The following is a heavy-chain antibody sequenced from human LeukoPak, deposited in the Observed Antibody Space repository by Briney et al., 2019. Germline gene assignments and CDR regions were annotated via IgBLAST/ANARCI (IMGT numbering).Heavy chain of an antibody. Sequence: PSETLSLTCTVSGGSISSSSYYWGWIRQPPGKGLEWIGEINHSGSTNYNPSLKSRVTISVDTSKNQFSLKLSSVTAADTAVYYCARGVRWLQFFYYFDYWGQGTLVTVSS. CDR1: GGSISSSSYY. CDR3: ARGVRWLQFFYYFDY. J-gene: IGHJ4*02. V-gene: IGHV4-39*07. CDR2: INHSGST. D-gene: IGHD5-24*01.